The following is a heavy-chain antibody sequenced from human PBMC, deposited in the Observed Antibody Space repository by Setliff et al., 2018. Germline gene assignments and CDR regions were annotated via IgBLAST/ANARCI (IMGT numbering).Heavy chain of an antibody. Sequence: PGGSLRLSCAASGFTFDDYGMTWVRQAPGKGLEWVSGIGGRGISTYYADSVKGRFTISRDNAKNSLYLQMNSLRAEDTAVYYCARDGRVAATRGYGMDVWGQGTTVTVSS. CDR3: ARDGRVAATRGYGMDV. J-gene: IGHJ6*02. CDR2: IGGRGIST. CDR1: GFTFDDYG. V-gene: IGHV3-20*04. D-gene: IGHD2-15*01.